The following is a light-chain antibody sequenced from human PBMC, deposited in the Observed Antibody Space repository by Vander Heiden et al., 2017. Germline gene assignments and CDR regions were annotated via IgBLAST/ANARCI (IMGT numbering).Light chain of an antibody. CDR3: QSYDNSLIGV. Sequence: QSVLTQPPSVSGAPGQRVTIPCSGSSSNIGAGYDVHWYQQLPGTAPKLLIYANTIRPSGVPDRFSGSRYGASASLAITGLQADDAGYYYCQSYDNSLIGVFGGGTQLTVL. V-gene: IGLV1-40*01. CDR1: SSNIGAGYD. CDR2: ANT. J-gene: IGLJ7*01.